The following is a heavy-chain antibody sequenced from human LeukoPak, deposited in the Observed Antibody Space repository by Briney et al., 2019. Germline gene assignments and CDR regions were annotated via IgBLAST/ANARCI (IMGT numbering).Heavy chain of an antibody. D-gene: IGHD3-10*01. J-gene: IGHJ4*02. CDR1: GFTFSSYS. CDR2: ISGSGDTT. V-gene: IGHV3-23*01. CDR3: ARGIVTMVRGVMDY. Sequence: GGSLRLSCTASGFTFSSYSMSWVRQGPGTGLEWVSAISGSGDTTFYADSVKGRFTISRDNAKNSLYLQMNSLRAEDTAVYYCARGIVTMVRGVMDYWGQGTLVTVSS.